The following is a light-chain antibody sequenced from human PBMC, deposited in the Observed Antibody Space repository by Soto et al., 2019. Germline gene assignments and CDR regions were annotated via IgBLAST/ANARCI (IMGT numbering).Light chain of an antibody. CDR2: AAS. Sequence: AIRMTQSPSSLSASTGDRVTITCRASQGISSYLAWYQQKPGKAPKLLIYAASTLQSGVPSRFSGSGSGTDFTLTISCLQYEDFATYYCQQYYSYPLVTFGQGTKLEIK. J-gene: IGKJ2*01. CDR1: QGISSY. V-gene: IGKV1-8*01. CDR3: QQYYSYPLVT.